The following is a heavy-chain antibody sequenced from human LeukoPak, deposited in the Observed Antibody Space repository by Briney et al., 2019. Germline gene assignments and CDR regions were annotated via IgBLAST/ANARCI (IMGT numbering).Heavy chain of an antibody. CDR1: GYTFTSYG. CDR3: ARDQGYRAPQSPNY. J-gene: IGHJ4*02. Sequence: ASVKVSCKASGYTFTSYGISWVRQAPGQGLEWMGWISAYNGNTSYAQKLQGRVTMTTDTSTSTAYMELRSLRSDDTAVYYCARDQGYRAPQSPNYWGQGTLVTVSS. CDR2: ISAYNGNT. D-gene: IGHD5-12*01. V-gene: IGHV1-18*01.